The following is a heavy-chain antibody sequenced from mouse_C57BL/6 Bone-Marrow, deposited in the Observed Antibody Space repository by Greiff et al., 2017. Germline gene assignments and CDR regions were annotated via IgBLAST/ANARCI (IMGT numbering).Heavy chain of an antibody. CDR1: GYTFTSYW. V-gene: IGHV1-69*01. J-gene: IGHJ2*01. Sequence: QVQLQQPGAELVMPGASVKLSCKASGYTFTSYWMHWVKQRPGQGLEWIGEIDPSDSYTNYNQKFKGKSTLTVDKSSSTAYMQLSSLTSEGSAVYYCARRGDFYYGSSFYCDYWGQGTTLTVSS. CDR2: IDPSDSYT. D-gene: IGHD1-1*01. CDR3: ARRGDFYYGSSFYCDY.